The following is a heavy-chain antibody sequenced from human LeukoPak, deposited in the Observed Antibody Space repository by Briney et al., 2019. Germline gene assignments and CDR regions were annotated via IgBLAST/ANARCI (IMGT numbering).Heavy chain of an antibody. CDR3: AKGSSLVGPPLYYYYYMDV. CDR1: GFTFSSYG. Sequence: GGSLRLSCAASGFTFSSYGMSWVRQAPGKGLEWVSAISGSGGSTYYADSVKGRFTISRDNSKNTLYLQMNSLRAEDTAVYYCAKGSSLVGPPLYYYYYMDVWGKGTTVTISS. J-gene: IGHJ6*03. D-gene: IGHD6-13*01. V-gene: IGHV3-23*01. CDR2: ISGSGGST.